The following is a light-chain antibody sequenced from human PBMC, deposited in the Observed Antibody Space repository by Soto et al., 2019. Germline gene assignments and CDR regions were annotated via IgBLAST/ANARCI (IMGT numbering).Light chain of an antibody. J-gene: IGLJ2*01. Sequence: QSALTQPRSVSGSPGQSVTISCTGTSSDVGGYNYVSWYQQHPGKAPKLMIYDVSKRPSGVPDRFSGSKSGNTASLTISGLQAEDEADYCCCSYAGSYTVVFGGVTKLTVL. V-gene: IGLV2-11*01. CDR2: DVS. CDR3: CSYAGSYTVV. CDR1: SSDVGGYNY.